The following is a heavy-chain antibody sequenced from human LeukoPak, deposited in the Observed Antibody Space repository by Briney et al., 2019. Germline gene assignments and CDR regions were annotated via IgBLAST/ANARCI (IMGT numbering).Heavy chain of an antibody. Sequence: GGSLRLSCAASGFTFSNYWMSWVRQAPGKGLEWVANIKEDGSEKNYVDSVKGRFTISRDNAKNSLYLQMNSLRAEDTAVYYCAELGITMIGGVWGKGTTVTISS. CDR3: AELGITMIGGV. CDR2: IKEDGSEK. CDR1: GFTFSNYW. D-gene: IGHD3-10*02. V-gene: IGHV3-7*01. J-gene: IGHJ6*04.